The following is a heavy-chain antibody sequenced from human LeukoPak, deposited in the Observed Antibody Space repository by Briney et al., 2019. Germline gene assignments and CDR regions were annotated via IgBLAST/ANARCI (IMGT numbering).Heavy chain of an antibody. CDR3: ARANPPLYCGGDCYTFDY. CDR2: ISGSGGST. Sequence: GGSLRLSCTASGFTFSSYSLNWVRQAPGKGLEWVSAISGSGGSTYYADSVKGRFTISRDNSKNTLYLQMNSLRAEDTAVYYCARANPPLYCGGDCYTFDYWGQGTLVTVSS. CDR1: GFTFSSYS. J-gene: IGHJ4*02. D-gene: IGHD2-21*02. V-gene: IGHV3-23*01.